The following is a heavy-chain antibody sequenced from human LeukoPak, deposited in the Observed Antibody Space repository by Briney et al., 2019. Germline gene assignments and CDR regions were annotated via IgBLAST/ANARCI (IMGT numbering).Heavy chain of an antibody. CDR2: IKQDGSEK. CDR3: AREAGYYDSSGYTAFGY. CDR1: GFTFSSYW. Sequence: GGSLRLSCAASGFTFSSYWMSWVRQAPGKGLEWVANIKQDGSEKYYADSVKGRFTISRDNAKNSLYLQMNSLRAEDTAVYYCAREAGYYDSSGYTAFGYWGQGTLVTVSS. V-gene: IGHV3-7*01. D-gene: IGHD3-22*01. J-gene: IGHJ4*02.